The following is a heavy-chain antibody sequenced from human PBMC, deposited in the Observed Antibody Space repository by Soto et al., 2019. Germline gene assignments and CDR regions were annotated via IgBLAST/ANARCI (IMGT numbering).Heavy chain of an antibody. CDR3: ARVSYYDSSGYCFDY. Sequence: PSETLSLTCTVSGGSISSSSYYWGWIRQPPGKGLEWIGSIYYSGSTYYNPSLKSRVTISVDTSKNQFSLKLSSVTAADTAVYYCARVSYYDSSGYCFDYWGQGTLVTVCS. D-gene: IGHD3-22*01. CDR1: GGSISSSSYY. V-gene: IGHV4-39*01. CDR2: IYYSGST. J-gene: IGHJ4*02.